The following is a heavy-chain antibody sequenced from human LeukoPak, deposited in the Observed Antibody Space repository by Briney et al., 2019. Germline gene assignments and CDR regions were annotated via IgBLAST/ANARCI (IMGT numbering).Heavy chain of an antibody. J-gene: IGHJ6*02. CDR2: IDGNGGST. CDR3: ARDKGPSGLLWFGELTYSYGMDV. D-gene: IGHD3-10*01. V-gene: IGHV3-64*01. Sequence: GGSLRLPCAASGFTFSAYVMHWVRQAPGKGLEYVSTIDGNGGSTYYANSVKGRFTISRDNAKNSLYLQMNSLRAEDTAVYYCARDKGPSGLLWFGELTYSYGMDVWGQGTTVTVSS. CDR1: GFTFSAYV.